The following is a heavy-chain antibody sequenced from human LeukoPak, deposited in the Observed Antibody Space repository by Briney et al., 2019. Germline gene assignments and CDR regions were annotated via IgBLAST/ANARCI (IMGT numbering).Heavy chain of an antibody. V-gene: IGHV1-69*05. D-gene: IGHD6-13*01. CDR2: IIPIFGTA. J-gene: IGHJ4*02. CDR3: ATVYPSSSWSRIDY. CDR1: GGTFSSYA. Sequence: SVKVSCKASGGTFSSYAISWVRQAPGQGLEWMGGIIPIFGTANYAQKFQGRVTITTDESTSTAYMEPSSLRSEDTAVYYCATVYPSSSWSRIDYWGQGTLVTVSS.